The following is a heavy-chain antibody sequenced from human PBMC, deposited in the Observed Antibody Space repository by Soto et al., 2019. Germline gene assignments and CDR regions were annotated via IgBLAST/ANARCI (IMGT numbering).Heavy chain of an antibody. CDR1: GFTFSSYA. D-gene: IGHD3-9*01. CDR3: AKDPSAVRFDWLPQYYFDY. V-gene: IGHV3-23*01. CDR2: ISGSGGST. Sequence: QPGGSLRLSCAASGFTFSSYAMSWVRQAPGKGLEWVSAISGSGGSTYYADSVKGRFTISRDNSKNTLYLQMNSLRAEDTAVYYCAKDPSAVRFDWLPQYYFDYWGQGTLVTVSS. J-gene: IGHJ4*02.